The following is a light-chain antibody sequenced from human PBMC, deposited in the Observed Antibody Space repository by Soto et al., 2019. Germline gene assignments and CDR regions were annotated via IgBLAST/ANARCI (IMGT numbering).Light chain of an antibody. Sequence: EIVLTQTPATLSLSPGERVTLSCRASQNIGDTYLAWYQQKPGQAPRLLIYGVSARGTGISDRFSASGSVKDFTLTISRLEADDFAVHYCHQYSRSPVTFSPLTFGGGSKVEI. CDR3: HQYSRSPVTFSPLT. J-gene: IGKJ4*01. CDR2: GVS. CDR1: QNIGDTY. V-gene: IGKV3-20*01.